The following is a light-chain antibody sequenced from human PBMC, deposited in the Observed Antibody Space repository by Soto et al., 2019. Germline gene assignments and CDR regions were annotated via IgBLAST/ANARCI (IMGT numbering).Light chain of an antibody. CDR3: KNYGSFWT. Sequence: EIVLTQSPGTLSLSPGERATLSCRASQSVSSSYLAWYQQKPGQAPRLLIYGASSRATGIPDTFSGSGSGTDFTLTIRRLEPKDFAVYYCKNYGSFWTLGQGPKVDIK. CDR1: QSVSSSY. J-gene: IGKJ1*01. CDR2: GAS. V-gene: IGKV3-20*01.